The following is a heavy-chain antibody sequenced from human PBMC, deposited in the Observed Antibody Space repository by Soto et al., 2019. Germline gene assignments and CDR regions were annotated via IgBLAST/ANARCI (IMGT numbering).Heavy chain of an antibody. D-gene: IGHD3-16*02. J-gene: IGHJ4*02. CDR2: ISGSGGST. CDR1: GFTFSSYA. Sequence: GGSLRLSCAASGFTFSSYAMSWVRQAPGKGLEWVSAISGSGGSTYYADSVKGRFTISRDNSKNTLYLQMNSLRAEDTAVYYCAKDRERIMITFGGVIGLDYWGQGTRVTVS. CDR3: AKDRERIMITFGGVIGLDY. V-gene: IGHV3-23*01.